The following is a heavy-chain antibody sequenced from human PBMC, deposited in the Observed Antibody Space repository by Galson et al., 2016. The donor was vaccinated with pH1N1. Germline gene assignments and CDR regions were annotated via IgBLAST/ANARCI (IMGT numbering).Heavy chain of an antibody. CDR1: GFAFSSYG. CDR2: IWFDGSYE. J-gene: IGHJ4*02. V-gene: IGHV3-33*01. D-gene: IGHD3-3*01. Sequence: SLRLSCAASGFAFSSYGMHWVRQAPGKGLEWVAVIWFDGSYEFYADSVKGRFTISRDNSKNTLHLQMNSLRDEDTAVYYCARGDLEWLSHFDYWGQGTLVTVSS. CDR3: ARGDLEWLSHFDY.